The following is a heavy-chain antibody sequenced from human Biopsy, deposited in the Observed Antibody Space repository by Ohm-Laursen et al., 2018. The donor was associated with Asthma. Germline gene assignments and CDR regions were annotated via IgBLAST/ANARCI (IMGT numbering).Heavy chain of an antibody. V-gene: IGHV3-53*01. CDR2: IYSGGTS. Sequence: SLRLSCAASGFAVSRDYMFWVRQAPGKGLEWVSVIYSGGTSHTADSVRGRFTISRDYSKNTLYLQVHSLRAEDTAVYYCARGDSSNWSHYYFDYWGRGTLVTVSS. D-gene: IGHD3-22*01. CDR1: GFAVSRDY. J-gene: IGHJ4*02. CDR3: ARGDSSNWSHYYFDY.